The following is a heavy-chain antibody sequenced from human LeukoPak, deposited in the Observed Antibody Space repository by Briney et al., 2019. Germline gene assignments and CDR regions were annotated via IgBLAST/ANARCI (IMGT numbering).Heavy chain of an antibody. J-gene: IGHJ6*03. CDR1: GFTFSSYG. V-gene: IGHV3-30*02. CDR3: AKDRDYTVTTDYYYYMDV. Sequence: PGGTLRLSCAASGFTFSSYGMHWVRQAPGKGLEWVAFIRYDGSNKYYADSVKGRFTISRDNSKNTLYLQMNSLRAEDTAVYYCAKDRDYTVTTDYYYYMDVWGKGTTVTISS. D-gene: IGHD4-17*01. CDR2: IRYDGSNK.